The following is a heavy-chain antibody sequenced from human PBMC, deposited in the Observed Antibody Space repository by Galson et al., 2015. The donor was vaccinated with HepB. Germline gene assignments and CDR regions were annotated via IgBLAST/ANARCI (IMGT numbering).Heavy chain of an antibody. CDR3: ARGHSTSFGYNSAWQTPFDS. CDR2: ISSSGSTI. J-gene: IGHJ4*02. CDR1: GFTFSDYY. Sequence: SLRLSCAASGFTFSDYYMSWIRQAPGKGLEWVSYISSSGSTIYYADSVKGRFTISRDNAKNSLYLQMNSLRVDDTAVYYCARGHSTSFGYNSAWQTPFDSWGQGTLVTVSS. D-gene: IGHD6-19*01. V-gene: IGHV3-11*04.